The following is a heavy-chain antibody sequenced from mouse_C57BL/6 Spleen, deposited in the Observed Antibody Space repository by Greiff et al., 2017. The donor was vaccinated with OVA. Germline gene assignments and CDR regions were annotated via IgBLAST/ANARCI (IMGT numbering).Heavy chain of an antibody. J-gene: IGHJ2*01. CDR3: ARSGYGSSWSYFDY. CDR1: GYTFTSYW. V-gene: IGHV1-64*01. Sequence: QVQLQQPGAELVKPGASVKLSCKASGYTFTSYWMHWVKQRPGQGLEWIGMIHPNSGSTNYNEKVKSKATLTVDKSSSTAYMQLSSLTSEDSAFYYCARSGYGSSWSYFDYWGQGTTLTVSS. CDR2: IHPNSGST. D-gene: IGHD1-1*01.